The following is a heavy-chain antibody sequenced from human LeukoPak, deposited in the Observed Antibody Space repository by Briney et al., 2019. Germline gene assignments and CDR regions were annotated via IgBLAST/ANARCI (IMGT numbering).Heavy chain of an antibody. V-gene: IGHV3-23*01. J-gene: IGHJ4*02. CDR2: ISGSGGST. Sequence: GGSLRLSCAASGFTFSSYAMSWVRQAPRKGLEWVSAISGSGGSTYYADSVKGRFTISRDNSKNTLYLQMNSLRAEDTAVYYCAKVGVLLWFGESLHFDYWGQGTLVTVSS. CDR3: AKVGVLLWFGESLHFDY. CDR1: GFTFSSYA. D-gene: IGHD3-10*01.